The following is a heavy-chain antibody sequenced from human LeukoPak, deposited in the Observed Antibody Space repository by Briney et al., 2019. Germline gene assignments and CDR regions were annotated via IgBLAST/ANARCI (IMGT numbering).Heavy chain of an antibody. V-gene: IGHV4-38-2*02. CDR3: ARRLAYSSSWYGRAYYFDY. J-gene: IGHJ4*02. D-gene: IGHD6-13*01. Sequence: SETLSLTCTVSGYSIRSGYYWGWIRQPPGKGLEWIGSIYHSGSTYYNPSLKSRVTISVDTSKNQFSLKLSSVTAADTAVYYCARRLAYSSSWYGRAYYFDYWGQGTLVTVSS. CDR1: GYSIRSGYY. CDR2: IYHSGST.